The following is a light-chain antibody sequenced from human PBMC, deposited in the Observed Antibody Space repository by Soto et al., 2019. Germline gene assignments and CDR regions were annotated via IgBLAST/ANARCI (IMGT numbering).Light chain of an antibody. CDR2: DAS. CDR1: RNVMTN. J-gene: IGKJ2*02. Sequence: EIVMTQSPVTVSVSPGERATLSCRASRNVMTNLAWYQQKPGQAPRLLIYDASSRATGIPDRFSGSGSGTDFTLTISRLEPEDFAVYYCQQYANLWTFGQGTKLEIK. V-gene: IGKV3-20*01. CDR3: QQYANLWT.